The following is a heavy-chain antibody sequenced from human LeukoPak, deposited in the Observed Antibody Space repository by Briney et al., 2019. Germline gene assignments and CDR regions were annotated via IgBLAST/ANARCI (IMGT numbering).Heavy chain of an antibody. D-gene: IGHD2-21*02. CDR2: IGSSSHFR. CDR1: GFTFSNYS. V-gene: IGHV3-21*01. J-gene: IGHJ4*02. Sequence: PGGSLRLSCAASGFTFSNYSMNWVRQAPGKGLEWVSSIGSSSHFRYYADSLKGRVTISRDNAKNSLYLQINSLRAEDTAVYYCARSCDGDCYSDYWGQGTLVTVSS. CDR3: ARSCDGDCYSDY.